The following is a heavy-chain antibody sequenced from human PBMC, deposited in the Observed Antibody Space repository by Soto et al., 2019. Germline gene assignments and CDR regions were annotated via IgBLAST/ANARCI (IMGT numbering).Heavy chain of an antibody. J-gene: IGHJ6*02. D-gene: IGHD3-3*01. CDR1: GFTFSSYA. Sequence: PGGSLRLSCSASGFTFSSYAMHWVRQAPGKGLEYVSAISSNGGSTYYADSVKGRFTISRDNSKNTLYLQMSSLRAEGTAVYYCVSYDFWSGWYYGMDVWGQGTTVTVSS. CDR2: ISSNGGST. V-gene: IGHV3-64D*06. CDR3: VSYDFWSGWYYGMDV.